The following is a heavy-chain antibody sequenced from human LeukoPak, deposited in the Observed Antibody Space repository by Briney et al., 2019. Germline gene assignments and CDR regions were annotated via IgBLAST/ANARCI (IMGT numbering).Heavy chain of an antibody. Sequence: ASVKVSCKASGYTFINYGIAWVRQAPGQGLEWMGWISANNGNTNYAQKLQGRVTMTTDTSSSTAYMELRSLRSDYTAVYYCARDGYFDYWGQGTLVTVSS. V-gene: IGHV1-18*01. CDR1: GYTFINYG. CDR3: ARDGYFDY. J-gene: IGHJ4*02. CDR2: ISANNGNT.